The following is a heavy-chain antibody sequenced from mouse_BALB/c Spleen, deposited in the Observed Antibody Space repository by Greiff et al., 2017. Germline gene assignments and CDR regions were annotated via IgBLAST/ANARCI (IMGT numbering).Heavy chain of an antibody. J-gene: IGHJ3*01. D-gene: IGHD4-1*02. Sequence: EVQLVESGGGLVQPGGSLKLSCAASGFTFSSYGMSWVRQTPDKRLELVATINSNGGSTYYPDSVKGRFTISRDNAKNTLYLQMSSLKSEDTAMYYCQLGRGAYWGQGTLVTVSA. V-gene: IGHV5-6-3*01. CDR2: INSNGGST. CDR1: GFTFSSYG. CDR3: QLGRGAY.